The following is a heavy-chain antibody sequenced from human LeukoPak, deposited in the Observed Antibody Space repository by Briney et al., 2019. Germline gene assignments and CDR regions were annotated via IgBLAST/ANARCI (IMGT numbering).Heavy chain of an antibody. V-gene: IGHV3-48*04. D-gene: IGHD2-15*01. J-gene: IGHJ3*02. Sequence: GGSLRLSCAASGFTFSTYSMNWVRQAPGKGLEWISYISSSSNTIYYADSVKGRFTISRDNAKNSLYLQMNSLRAEDTAVYYCARGWRFDIWGQGTMVTVSS. CDR3: ARGWRFDI. CDR2: ISSSSNTI. CDR1: GFTFSTYS.